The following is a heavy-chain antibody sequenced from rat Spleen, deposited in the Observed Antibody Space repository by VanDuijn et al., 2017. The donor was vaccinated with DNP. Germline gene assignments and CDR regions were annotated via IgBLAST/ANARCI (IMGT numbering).Heavy chain of an antibody. V-gene: IGHV5-58*01. CDR1: GFTFNNYW. CDR3: VKDLRGGSSFAY. D-gene: IGHD1-11*01. J-gene: IGHJ2*01. CDR2: INTDGGST. Sequence: EVQLVESGGGLVQPGRSLILSCVASGFTFNNYWMTWIRQAPGKGLEWLSSINTDGGSTYYPDTVKARFTISRDNAENTVYLQMNSLRSEDTATYYCVKDLRGGSSFAYWGQGVMVTVSS.